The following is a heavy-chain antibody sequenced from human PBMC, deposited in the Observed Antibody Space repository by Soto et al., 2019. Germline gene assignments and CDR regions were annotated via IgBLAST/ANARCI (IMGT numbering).Heavy chain of an antibody. CDR2: INPNSGGT. CDR3: AIALGATTGFDAFDI. Sequence: ASVKVSCKASGYTFTGYYMHWVRQAPGQGLEWMGWINPNSGGTNYAQKFQGWVTMTRGTSISTAYMELSRLRSDDTAVYYCAIALGATTGFDAFDIWGQGTMVTVSS. CDR1: GYTFTGYY. D-gene: IGHD1-26*01. V-gene: IGHV1-2*04. J-gene: IGHJ3*02.